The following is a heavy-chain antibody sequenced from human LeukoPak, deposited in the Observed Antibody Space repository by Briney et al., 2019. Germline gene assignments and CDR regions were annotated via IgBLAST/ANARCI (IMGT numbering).Heavy chain of an antibody. CDR1: GFAFSSYG. CDR2: ISYDGSNK. CDR3: ANAQWFDP. V-gene: IGHV3-30*18. J-gene: IGHJ5*02. Sequence: PGGSLRLSCAASGFAFSSYGMHWVRQAPGKGLEWVAVISYDGSNKYYADSVKGRFTISRDNSKNTLYLQMNSLRAEDTAVYYCANAQWFDPWGQGTLVTVSS.